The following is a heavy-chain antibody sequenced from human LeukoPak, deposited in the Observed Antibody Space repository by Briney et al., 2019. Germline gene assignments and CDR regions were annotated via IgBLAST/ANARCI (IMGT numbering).Heavy chain of an antibody. D-gene: IGHD3-22*01. CDR2: ISGSGGST. Sequence: GGSLRLSCAASGFTFSSYAMSWVRQAPGKGMEWVSAISGSGGSTYYADSVKGRFTISRDNSKNTLYLQMNSLRAEDTAVYYCAKSLSYYYHSSGHFHWGQGTLVTVSS. J-gene: IGHJ4*02. CDR3: AKSLSYYYHSSGHFH. CDR1: GFTFSSYA. V-gene: IGHV3-23*01.